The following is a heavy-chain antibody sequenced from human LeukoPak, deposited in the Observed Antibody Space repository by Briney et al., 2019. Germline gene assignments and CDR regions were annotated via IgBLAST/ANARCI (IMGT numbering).Heavy chain of an antibody. Sequence: ASVKVSCKASGYTFTSYDFNWVRQATGQGLEWMGWMNPNSGNTGYAQKFQGRVTMTGDTSISTAYMELSSLMSDDTAVYYCARAVRNQLLSDYWGQGTLVTVSS. D-gene: IGHD2-2*01. CDR2: MNPNSGNT. CDR1: GYTFTSYD. J-gene: IGHJ4*02. V-gene: IGHV1-8*01. CDR3: ARAVRNQLLSDY.